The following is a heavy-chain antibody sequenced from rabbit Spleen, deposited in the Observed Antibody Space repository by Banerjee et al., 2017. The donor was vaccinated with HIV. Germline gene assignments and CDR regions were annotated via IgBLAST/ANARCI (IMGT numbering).Heavy chain of an antibody. J-gene: IGHJ4*01. Sequence: EESGGDLVKPEGTLKLSCTASGFSFGSVHWIYWVRQAPGKGLEWIACIVTSSGRTWYASWAKGRFTISRISSTTVTLQMTSLTAADTATYFCARETKYSVYAFNLWGPGTLVTVS. CDR2: IVTSSGRT. V-gene: IGHV1S45*01. D-gene: IGHD6-1*01. CDR3: ARETKYSVYAFNL. CDR1: GFSFGSVHW.